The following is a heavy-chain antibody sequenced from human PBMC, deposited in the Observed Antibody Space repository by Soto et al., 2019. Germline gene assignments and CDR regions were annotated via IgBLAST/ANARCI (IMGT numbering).Heavy chain of an antibody. CDR2: IYWNDSK. J-gene: IGHJ4*02. CDR1: GFSLSGFSLSFSGVG. D-gene: IGHD2-15*01. CDR3: AHLCWTWCGIDF. V-gene: IGHV2-5*01. Sequence: SGPTLVNPTETLTLTCSFSGFSLSGFSLSFSGVGATWIRQSPGKALEWLGIIYWNDSKHYSPPLRGRLSITRATPRDHVFLTMANMDPADTGTYYCAHLCWTWCGIDFWGQGXPFTVPS.